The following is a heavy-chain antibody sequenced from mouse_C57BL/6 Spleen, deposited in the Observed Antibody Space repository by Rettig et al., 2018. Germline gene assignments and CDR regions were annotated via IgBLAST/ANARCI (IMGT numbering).Heavy chain of an antibody. Sequence: LEWIGDINPNNGGTSYNQKFKGKATLTVDKSSSTAYMELRSLTSEDSAVYYCARSGDGYYIYAMDYWGQGTSVTVSS. D-gene: IGHD2-3*01. CDR3: ARSGDGYYIYAMDY. J-gene: IGHJ4*01. V-gene: IGHV1-26*01. CDR2: INPNNGGT.